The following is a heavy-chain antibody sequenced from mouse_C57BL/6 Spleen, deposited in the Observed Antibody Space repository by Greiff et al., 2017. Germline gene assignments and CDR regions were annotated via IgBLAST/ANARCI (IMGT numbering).Heavy chain of an antibody. D-gene: IGHD1-1*01. J-gene: IGHJ2*01. V-gene: IGHV1-26*01. CDR3: ASLYGSRGLDY. CDR2: INPNNGGS. Sequence: EVQLQQSGPELVKPGASVKISCKASGYTFTDYYMNWVKQSHGKSLEWIGDINPNNGGSSYNQKFKGKATLTVDKSSSTAYMELRSLTSEDSAVYYCASLYGSRGLDYWGQGTTLTVSS. CDR1: GYTFTDYY.